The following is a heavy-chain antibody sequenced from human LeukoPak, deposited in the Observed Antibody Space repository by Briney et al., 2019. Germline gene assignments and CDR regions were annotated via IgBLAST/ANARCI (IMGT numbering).Heavy chain of an antibody. D-gene: IGHD3-10*01. Sequence: GESLKISCKGSGYTFTSYWIGWVRQMPGKGLEWIGIIYPGDSDTRYSPSFQGQVTMSVDRSITTAYLQWSSLKASDTAIYYCARKTGGSGTYKGVFDIWGQGTMVTVSS. J-gene: IGHJ3*02. CDR1: GYTFTSYW. V-gene: IGHV5-51*01. CDR2: IYPGDSDT. CDR3: ARKTGGSGTYKGVFDI.